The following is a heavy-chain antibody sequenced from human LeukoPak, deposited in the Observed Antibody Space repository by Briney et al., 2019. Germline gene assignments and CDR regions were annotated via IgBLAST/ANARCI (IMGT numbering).Heavy chain of an antibody. D-gene: IGHD1-1*01. CDR1: GFTFSSYW. V-gene: IGHV3-7*01. CDR3: ARDKIEGPTKLDY. Sequence: PGGSLRLSCAASGFTFSSYWMSWVRQAPGKGLEWVANIKQDVSEKYYVDSLKGRFTISRDNAKNSLYLQMNSLRAEDTAVYYCARDKIEGPTKLDYWGQGILVTVSS. J-gene: IGHJ4*02. CDR2: IKQDVSEK.